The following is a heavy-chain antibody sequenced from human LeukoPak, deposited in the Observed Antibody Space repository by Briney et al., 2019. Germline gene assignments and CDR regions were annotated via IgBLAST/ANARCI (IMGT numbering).Heavy chain of an antibody. CDR2: MYYSGST. J-gene: IGHJ5*02. D-gene: IGHD2-2*01. CDR3: ATEAPGGNWFDP. CDR1: GGSISRTSYY. V-gene: IGHV4-39*07. Sequence: SETLSLTCTVSGGSISRTSYYWGWIRQPPGKGLEWIGTMYYSGSTYYNPSLKSRVTISVDTSKSQFSLNLSSVTVADTAVYYCATEAPGGNWFDPWGQGTLVTVSS.